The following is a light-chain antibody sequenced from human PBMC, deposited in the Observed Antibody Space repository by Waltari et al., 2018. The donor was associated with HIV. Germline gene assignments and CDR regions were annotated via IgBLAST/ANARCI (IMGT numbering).Light chain of an antibody. CDR2: DIS. J-gene: IGLJ1*01. CDR1: TSNIGNTY. V-gene: IGLV1-51*01. Sequence: QSVLTQPPSVSAAPGQKVTISCSGSTSNIGNTYVYWYQRLPGTAPKLLIYDISERPSGIPDRFSGSKSGTSATLGITGLQTGDEADYYCGTWDSSLSAVVFGTGTKVTVL. CDR3: GTWDSSLSAVV.